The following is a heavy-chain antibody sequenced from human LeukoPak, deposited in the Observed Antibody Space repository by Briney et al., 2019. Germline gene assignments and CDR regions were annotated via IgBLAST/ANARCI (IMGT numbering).Heavy chain of an antibody. CDR3: AIYTNMWSLGY. D-gene: IGHD3-16*01. CDR2: IADDGGRN. V-gene: IGHV3-30*03. CDR1: GFTFSSYG. J-gene: IGHJ4*02. Sequence: GGSLRLSCAASGFTFSSYGMHWVRQAPGKGLEWVALIADDGGRNSYADSVKGRFTISRDNAKNSLYLQMNSLRAEDTAVFYCAIYTNMWSLGYWGQGTLVTVSS.